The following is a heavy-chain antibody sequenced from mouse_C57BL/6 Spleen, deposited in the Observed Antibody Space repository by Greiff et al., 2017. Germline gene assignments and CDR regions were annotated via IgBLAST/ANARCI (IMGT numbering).Heavy chain of an antibody. V-gene: IGHV1-78*01. CDR1: GYTFTDHT. Sequence: VQLQQSDAELVKPGASVKISCKASGYTFTDHTIHWMQQRPEQGLEWIGYICPSGGSTKYTEKFKGRATLTADKSSSTAYMQLNSLTSEDSAVYCCARRENDYDDYAMDYWGQGTSVTVSS. D-gene: IGHD2-4*01. CDR3: ARRENDYDDYAMDY. CDR2: ICPSGGST. J-gene: IGHJ4*01.